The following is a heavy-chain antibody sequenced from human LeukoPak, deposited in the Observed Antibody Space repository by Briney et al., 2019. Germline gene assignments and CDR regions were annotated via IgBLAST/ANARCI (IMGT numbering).Heavy chain of an antibody. V-gene: IGHV3-66*01. CDR2: IYSGGST. Sequence: PGGSLRLSCAASGFTFSSYAMSWVRQAPGKGLEWVSVIYSGGSTYYADSVKGRFTISRDNSKNTLYLQMNNLRAEDTAVYYCARGPKGFPNWFDPWGQGTLVTVSS. CDR3: ARGPKGFPNWFDP. J-gene: IGHJ5*02. CDR1: GFTFSSYA.